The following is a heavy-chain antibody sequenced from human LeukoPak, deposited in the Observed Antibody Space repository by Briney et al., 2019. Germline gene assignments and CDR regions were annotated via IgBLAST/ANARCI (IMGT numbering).Heavy chain of an antibody. Sequence: ASVKVSCKVSGYTLTELSMHWVRQAPGKGLEWMGGFDPEDGETIYAQKFQGRVTMTEDTSTDTAYMELSSLRSEDTAVYYCGYSSRSYYYYGMDVWGQGTTVTVSS. CDR1: GYTLTELS. D-gene: IGHD6-13*01. V-gene: IGHV1-24*01. CDR2: FDPEDGET. CDR3: GYSSRSYYYYGMDV. J-gene: IGHJ6*02.